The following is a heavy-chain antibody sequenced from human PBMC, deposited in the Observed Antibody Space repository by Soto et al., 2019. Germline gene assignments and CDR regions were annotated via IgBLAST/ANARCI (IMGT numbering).Heavy chain of an antibody. D-gene: IGHD3-3*01. J-gene: IGHJ3*02. CDR2: ISAYNGNT. CDR1: GYTFTSYG. CDR3: ASGRRITIFGVAPPYDAFDI. V-gene: IGHV1-18*01. Sequence: ASVKVSCKASGYTFTSYGISWVRQAPGQGLEWMGWISAYNGNTNYAQKLQGRVTMTTDTSTSTAYMELRSLRSDDTAVYYCASGRRITIFGVAPPYDAFDIWGQGTMVTVSS.